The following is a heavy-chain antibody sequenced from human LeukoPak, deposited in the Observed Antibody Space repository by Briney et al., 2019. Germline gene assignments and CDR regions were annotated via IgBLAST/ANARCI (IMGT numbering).Heavy chain of an antibody. V-gene: IGHV4-34*01. J-gene: IGHJ3*02. CDR1: GGPFSGYY. CDR3: ARGRITIFGVVSFGAFDI. CDR2: INHSGST. D-gene: IGHD3-3*01. Sequence: SETLSLTCAVYGGPFSGYYWSWIRQPPGKGLEWIGEINHSGSTNYNPSLKSRVTISVDTPKNQFSLKLSSVTAADTAVYYCARGRITIFGVVSFGAFDIWGQGTMVTVSS.